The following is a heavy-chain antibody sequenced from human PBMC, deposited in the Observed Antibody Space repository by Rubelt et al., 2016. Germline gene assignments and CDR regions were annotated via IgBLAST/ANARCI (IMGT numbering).Heavy chain of an antibody. J-gene: IGHJ4*02. CDR1: GGSINNYY. CDR3: ARHAASSIFASQYYFDY. Sequence: QVQLQESGPGLVKPSETLSLTCTVSGGSINNYYWSWIRQPPGKGLEWIGYIYYSGSTNYNPSLKSRVTISVDTSKNQFSLKLSSVTAADTAVYYCARHAASSIFASQYYFDYWGQGTLVTVSS. D-gene: IGHD3-9*01. CDR2: IYYSGST. V-gene: IGHV4-59*08.